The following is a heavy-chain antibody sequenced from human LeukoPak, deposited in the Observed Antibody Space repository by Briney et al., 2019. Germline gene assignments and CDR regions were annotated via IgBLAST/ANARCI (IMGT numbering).Heavy chain of an antibody. J-gene: IGHJ3*02. CDR1: AGSISNYY. Sequence: SETLSLTCTVSAGSISNYYWSWIRQPPGKGLEWIGYIYYSGSTNYNPSLKSRVTISVDTSKNQFSLKLSSVTAADTAVYYCARVGASGSGSYYNRAFDIWGQGTMVTVSS. CDR3: ARVGASGSGSYYNRAFDI. CDR2: IYYSGST. V-gene: IGHV4-59*08. D-gene: IGHD3-10*01.